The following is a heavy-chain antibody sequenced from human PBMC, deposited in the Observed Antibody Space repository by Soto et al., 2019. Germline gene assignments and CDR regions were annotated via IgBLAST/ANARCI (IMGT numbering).Heavy chain of an antibody. CDR1: GGSFSGYY. Sequence: SETLSLTCAVYGGSFSGYYWSWIRQPPGKGLEWIGEINHSGSTNYNPSLKSRVTISVDTSKNQFSLKLSSVTAADTAVYYCARGSSWYGNAFDIWGQGTMVTVS. J-gene: IGHJ3*02. CDR3: ARGSSWYGNAFDI. D-gene: IGHD6-13*01. V-gene: IGHV4-34*01. CDR2: INHSGST.